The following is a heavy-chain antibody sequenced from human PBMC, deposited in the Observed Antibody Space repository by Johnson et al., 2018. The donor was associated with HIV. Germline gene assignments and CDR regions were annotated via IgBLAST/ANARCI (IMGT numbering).Heavy chain of an antibody. J-gene: IGHJ3*02. CDR1: GITFSDYA. V-gene: IGHV3-23*04. CDR3: TRRSPYDAFDI. Sequence: MQLVESGGGVVQPGGSLGVSCVASGITFSDYAMSWVRQAPGKGLEWVSAISDSGSTYYADSVKGRFIISRDKSKNTLYLQMNSLRAEDTAVYYCTRRSPYDAFDIWGQGTMVTVSS. D-gene: IGHD3-3*01. CDR2: ISDSGST.